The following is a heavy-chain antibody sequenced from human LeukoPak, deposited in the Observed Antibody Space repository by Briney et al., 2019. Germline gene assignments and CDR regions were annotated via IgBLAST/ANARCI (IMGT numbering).Heavy chain of an antibody. V-gene: IGHV3-30*14. Sequence: GRSLRLSCAASGFTFSSYAMHWVRQAPGKGLEWVAVISYDGRNKYYADSVKGRFTISRDNSKNTLYLQMNSLRAEDTAVYYCARTRIAVAGPAYYFDYWGQGTLVTVSS. CDR3: ARTRIAVAGPAYYFDY. CDR1: GFTFSSYA. D-gene: IGHD6-19*01. CDR2: ISYDGRNK. J-gene: IGHJ4*02.